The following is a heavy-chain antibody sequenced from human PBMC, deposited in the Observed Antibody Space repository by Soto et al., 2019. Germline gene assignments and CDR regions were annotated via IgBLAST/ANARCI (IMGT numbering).Heavy chain of an antibody. V-gene: IGHV4-31*03. CDR3: ARVYDSLAFGMDV. CDR1: GGSISSGGYY. CDR2: IYYSGST. D-gene: IGHD3-16*01. Sequence: SETLSLTCTVSGGSISSGGYYWSWIRQHPGKGLEWIGYIYYSGSTYYNPSLKSRVTISVDTSKNQFSLKLSSVTAADTAVYYCARVYDSLAFGMDVWGQGTTVTVSS. J-gene: IGHJ6*02.